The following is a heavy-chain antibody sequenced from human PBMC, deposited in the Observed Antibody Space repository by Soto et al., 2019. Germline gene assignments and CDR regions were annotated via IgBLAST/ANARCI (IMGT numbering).Heavy chain of an antibody. CDR2: ISTTGGHV. CDR1: GFLFRNYE. D-gene: IGHD7-27*01. Sequence: EVRLVESGGDLVKSGGSLRLSCVGSGFLFRNYEMNWVRQAPGKGLEWLAHISTTGGHVSESDTVKGRFTISRDNIKQTLNLQMNSLRTEDTGVYYCVSQPNWARPFESWGQGTLGNVSS. V-gene: IGHV3-48*03. CDR3: VSQPNWARPFES. J-gene: IGHJ4*02.